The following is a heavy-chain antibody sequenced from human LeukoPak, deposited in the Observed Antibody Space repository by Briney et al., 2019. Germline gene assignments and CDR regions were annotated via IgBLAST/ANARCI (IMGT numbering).Heavy chain of an antibody. CDR2: ISPYSGNT. D-gene: IGHD3-16*01. Sequence: ASVKVSCKASGYTFTTYGISWVRQAPGQGLECMGWISPYSGNTNYAQKLQGRLTMTTDTSTSTAYMELRSLRSDDTAIYYCARYYDYVRAHFDSWGQGTLVTVSS. V-gene: IGHV1-18*01. CDR3: ARYYDYVRAHFDS. CDR1: GYTFTTYG. J-gene: IGHJ4*02.